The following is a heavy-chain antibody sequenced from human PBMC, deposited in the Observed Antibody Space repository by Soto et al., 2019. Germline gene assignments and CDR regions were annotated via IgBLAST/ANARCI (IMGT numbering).Heavy chain of an antibody. CDR2: IYYSGST. CDR3: ARWPKLVGLDY. Sequence: QLQLQESGPGLVKPSETLSLTCTVSGGSISSSSYYWGWIRQPPGKGLEWIGSIYYSGSTYYNPSLKSRVTISVDTSKNQFSLKLSSVTAADTAVYYCARWPKLVGLDYWGQGTLVTVSS. J-gene: IGHJ4*02. CDR1: GGSISSSSYY. D-gene: IGHD2-8*02. V-gene: IGHV4-39*01.